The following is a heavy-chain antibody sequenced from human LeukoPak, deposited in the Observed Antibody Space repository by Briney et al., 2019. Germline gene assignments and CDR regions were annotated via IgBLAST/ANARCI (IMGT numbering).Heavy chain of an antibody. CDR1: GYSFSSYG. CDR2: ISGYIGNT. CDR3: ARVRNWQQLAPVDY. Sequence: ASVKVSCKASGYSFSSYGINWVRQAPGQGLGWMGWISGYIGNTDYAQKFQGRVTMTTDTSTSTAYMELGSLRSDDTAVYYCARVRNWQQLAPVDYWGQGTLVTVSS. V-gene: IGHV1-18*01. J-gene: IGHJ4*02. D-gene: IGHD6-13*01.